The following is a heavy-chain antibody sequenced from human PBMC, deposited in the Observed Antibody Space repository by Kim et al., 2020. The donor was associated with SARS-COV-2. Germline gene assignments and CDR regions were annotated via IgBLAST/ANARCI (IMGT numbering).Heavy chain of an antibody. J-gene: IGHJ4*02. CDR1: GFTFSSYA. V-gene: IGHV3-23*01. CDR3: AKYIVVPAAIFGGARGVDY. CDR2: ISGSGGST. Sequence: GGSLRLSCAASGFTFSSYAMSWVRQAPGKGLEWVSAISGSGGSTYYADSVKGRFTISRDNSKNTLYLQMNSLRAEDTAVYYCAKYIVVPAAIFGGARGVDYWGQGTLVTVSS. D-gene: IGHD2-2*01.